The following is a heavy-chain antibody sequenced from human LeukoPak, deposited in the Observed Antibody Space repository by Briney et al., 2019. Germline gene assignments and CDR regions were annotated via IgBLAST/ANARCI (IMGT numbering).Heavy chain of an antibody. V-gene: IGHV4-4*07. CDR2: LYTSGST. Sequence: PSETLSLTCTVSGGSISSYYWSWIRQPAGKGLEWIGRLYTSGSTSYNPSLKSRVTMSVDTSKNQFSLKLSSVTVADTAVYYCARVYSSSWLYFDYWGQGALVTVSS. J-gene: IGHJ4*02. D-gene: IGHD6-6*01. CDR1: GGSISSYY. CDR3: ARVYSSSWLYFDY.